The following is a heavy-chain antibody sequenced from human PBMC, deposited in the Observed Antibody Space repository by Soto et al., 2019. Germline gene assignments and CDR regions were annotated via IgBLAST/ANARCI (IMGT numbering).Heavy chain of an antibody. CDR1: GGSISSSSYY. J-gene: IGHJ6*02. CDR2: IYYSGST. Sequence: SSETLSLTCTVSGGSISSSSYYWGWIRQPPGKGLEWIGSIYYSGSTYYNPSLKSRVTISVDTSKNQFSLKLSSVTAADTAVYFFLLRGVIVNSYSVRAVWGQGTTVPVS. CDR3: LLRGVIVNSYSVRAV. V-gene: IGHV4-39*01. D-gene: IGHD3-16*02.